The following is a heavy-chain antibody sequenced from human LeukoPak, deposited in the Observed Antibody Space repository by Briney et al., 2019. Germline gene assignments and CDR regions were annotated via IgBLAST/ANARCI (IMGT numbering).Heavy chain of an antibody. J-gene: IGHJ3*02. CDR1: GYTFTSYG. V-gene: IGHV1-18*01. CDR3: ARATLLGLPAATLGSAFDI. Sequence: ASVKVSCKAPGYTFTSYGISWVRQAPGQGLEWMGWISAHNGNTNYAQKLQGRVTMTTDTSTSTAYMELRSLRSDDTAVYYCARATLLGLPAATLGSAFDIWGQGQWSPSLQ. CDR2: ISAHNGNT. D-gene: IGHD2-2*01.